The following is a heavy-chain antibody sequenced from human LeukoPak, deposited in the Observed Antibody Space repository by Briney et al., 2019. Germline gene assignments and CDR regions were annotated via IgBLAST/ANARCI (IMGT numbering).Heavy chain of an antibody. CDR3: ARDQEGFDY. CDR2: INTGNGNT. Sequence: ASVKVSCKASGYTFTSYAMHWVRQAPGQRLECMGWINTGNGNTKYLQKFQGRVTITRDTSTSTVHMELSGLRSEDTAVYYCARDQEGFDYWGQGTLVTVSS. V-gene: IGHV1-3*04. CDR1: GYTFTSYA. J-gene: IGHJ4*02.